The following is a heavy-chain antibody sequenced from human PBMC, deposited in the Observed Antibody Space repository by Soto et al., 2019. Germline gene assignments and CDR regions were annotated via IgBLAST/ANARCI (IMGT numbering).Heavy chain of an antibody. D-gene: IGHD2-15*01. CDR2: IYWDDDK. Sequence: QITLKESGPTLVKPTQTLTLTCTFSGFSLSTSGVGVAWIRQPPGKALEWLALIYWDDDKRYRPSLETRLTITKDTSKNQVVHTTTNMDSVDTATYYCAYLPCSGGSCYSFSYYGMDVWGQGTTVTVSS. V-gene: IGHV2-5*02. CDR1: GFSLSTSGVG. CDR3: AYLPCSGGSCYSFSYYGMDV. J-gene: IGHJ6*02.